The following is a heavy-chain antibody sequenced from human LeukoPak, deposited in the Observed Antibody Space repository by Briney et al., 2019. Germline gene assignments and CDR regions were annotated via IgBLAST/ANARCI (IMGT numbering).Heavy chain of an antibody. Sequence: SETLSLTCAVYGGSFSGYYWSWIRQPPGKGLEWIGYIYYSGSTNYNPSLKSRVTISVDTSKNQFSLKLSSVTAADTAVYYCARDRGNYMDVWGKGTTVTISS. CDR2: IYYSGST. J-gene: IGHJ6*03. D-gene: IGHD3-10*01. V-gene: IGHV4-59*01. CDR1: GGSFSGYY. CDR3: ARDRGNYMDV.